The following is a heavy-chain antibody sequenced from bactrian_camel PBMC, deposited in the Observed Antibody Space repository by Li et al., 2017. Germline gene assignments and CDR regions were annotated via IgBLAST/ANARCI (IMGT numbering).Heavy chain of an antibody. D-gene: IGHD3*01. V-gene: IGHV3S28*01. CDR1: VYMFSTYC. CDR2: IRHDGSSA. J-gene: IGHJ4*01. Sequence: QLVESGGGSVQSGGSLRLSCAGSVYMFSTYCMGWFRQAPGKGFEWVSGIRHDGSSAYYADSVKGRFAISRDDAKNTLYLQLNSLKIEDTAMYYCTASVGDSLGQGTQVTVS.